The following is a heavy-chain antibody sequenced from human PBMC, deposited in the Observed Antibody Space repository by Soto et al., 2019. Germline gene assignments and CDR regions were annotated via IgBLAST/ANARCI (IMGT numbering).Heavy chain of an antibody. Sequence: GGSLRLSCAASGFTFSSYGMHWVRQAPGKGLEWVAVIWYDGSNKYYADSVKGRFTISRDNSKNTLYLQMNSLRAEDTAVYYCARRELGGTLDYWGQGTLVTVSS. CDR1: GFTFSSYG. D-gene: IGHD1-26*01. CDR2: IWYDGSNK. CDR3: ARRELGGTLDY. J-gene: IGHJ4*02. V-gene: IGHV3-33*01.